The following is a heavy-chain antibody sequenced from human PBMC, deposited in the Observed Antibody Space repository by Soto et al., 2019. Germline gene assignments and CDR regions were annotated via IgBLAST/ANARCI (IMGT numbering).Heavy chain of an antibody. V-gene: IGHV1-69*02. CDR3: ARLAAADHYYFDD. Sequence: QVQLVQSGAEVKKPGSSVKVSCKASGGTFSSYTISWVRQAPGQGLEWMGRIIPILGIANYAQKFQGRVTLTADKSTSTAYMELSSLRSEDTAVYYCARLAAADHYYFDDWGQGTLVTVSS. CDR1: GGTFSSYT. J-gene: IGHJ4*02. CDR2: IIPILGIA. D-gene: IGHD6-13*01.